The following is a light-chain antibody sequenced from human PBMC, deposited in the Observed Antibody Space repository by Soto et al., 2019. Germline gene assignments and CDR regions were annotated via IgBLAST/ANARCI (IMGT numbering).Light chain of an antibody. CDR3: QQYNSYRWT. V-gene: IGKV1-5*01. CDR1: QSISSW. CDR2: DAS. Sequence: DIQMTQSPSSLSASVGDRVTITCRASQSISSWLAWYQQKPGKAPKLLIYDASSLESGVPSRFSGSGSGTEFTLTISSLQPDDFATYYCQQYNSYRWTLGQGTKVDI. J-gene: IGKJ1*01.